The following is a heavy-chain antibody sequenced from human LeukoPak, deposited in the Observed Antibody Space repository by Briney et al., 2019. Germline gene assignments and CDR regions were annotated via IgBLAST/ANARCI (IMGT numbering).Heavy chain of an antibody. J-gene: IGHJ3*02. CDR1: GYTFTSYG. D-gene: IGHD3-22*01. Sequence: APVKVSCKASGYTFTSYGISWVRQAPGQGLEWMGWISAYNGNTNYAQKLQGRVTMTTDTSTSTAYMELRSLRSDDTAVYYCARGPSYYYDSSGYFLPVAFDIWGQGTMVTVSS. CDR3: ARGPSYYYDSSGYFLPVAFDI. V-gene: IGHV1-18*01. CDR2: ISAYNGNT.